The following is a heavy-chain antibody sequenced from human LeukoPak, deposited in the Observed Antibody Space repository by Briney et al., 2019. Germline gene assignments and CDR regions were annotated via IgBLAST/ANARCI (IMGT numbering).Heavy chain of an antibody. CDR3: ARDSAGWESPFDP. J-gene: IGHJ5*02. CDR1: GFTFSSYW. Sequence: GGSLRLSCAASGFTFSSYWMSWVRQAPGKGLEWVANIKQDGSEKYYVDSVKGRFTISRDNAKNSLYLQMNSLRAEDTAVYYCARDSAGWESPFDPWGQGTLVTVSS. V-gene: IGHV3-7*01. D-gene: IGHD1-26*01. CDR2: IKQDGSEK.